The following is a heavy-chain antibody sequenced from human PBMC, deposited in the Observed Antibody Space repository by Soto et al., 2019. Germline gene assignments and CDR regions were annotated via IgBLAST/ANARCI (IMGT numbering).Heavy chain of an antibody. CDR2: VSTYNGNT. CDR1: GYTYTGYG. CDR3: ARGSGLGDSSLDY. J-gene: IGHJ4*02. V-gene: IGHV1-18*04. D-gene: IGHD3-10*01. Sequence: VKGACKGSGYTYTGYGISWLSQAPEQGLEWMGWVSTYNGNTNYAQKVQGRVTMTTDTSTSTAYMDLRSLTSDDTAVYYCARGSGLGDSSLDYWGRGPLVTVSS.